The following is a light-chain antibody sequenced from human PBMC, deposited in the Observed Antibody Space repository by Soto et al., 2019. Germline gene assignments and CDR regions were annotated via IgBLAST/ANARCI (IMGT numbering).Light chain of an antibody. CDR2: AAS. Sequence: DIRITHSPSSVCASVGDRVSITCRASQGIGDWLAWYQQKPGKAPKLLVYAASSLQSGVPSRFSGSGSGTDFTLTISSLQPEDFATYYCQQGYSFPVTFGGGTKVDIK. CDR1: QGIGDW. V-gene: IGKV1-12*01. J-gene: IGKJ4*01. CDR3: QQGYSFPVT.